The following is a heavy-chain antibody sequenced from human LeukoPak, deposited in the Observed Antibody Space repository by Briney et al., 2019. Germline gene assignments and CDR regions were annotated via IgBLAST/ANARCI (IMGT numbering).Heavy chain of an antibody. D-gene: IGHD4-11*01. V-gene: IGHV5-51*01. J-gene: IGHJ3*02. CDR2: IYPGDFDT. Sequence: GESLKISCKGSGYSFTNYWIGWVRQMPGKGLEWMGIIYPGDFDTRYSPSFQGQVTISADKSISTAYLQWSSLKASDTAMYYCARPVDTTTLNAFDIWGQGTMVTVSS. CDR1: GYSFTNYW. CDR3: ARPVDTTTLNAFDI.